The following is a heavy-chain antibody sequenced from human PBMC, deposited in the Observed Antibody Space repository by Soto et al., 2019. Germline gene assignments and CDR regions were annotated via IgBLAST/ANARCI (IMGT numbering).Heavy chain of an antibody. V-gene: IGHV1-69*01. D-gene: IGHD3-10*01. CDR3: ARDRDDYGSGNYYNRIDF. Sequence: QVQLVQSGAEVKKPGSSVKVSCKASGGIFSTYAISWLRQAPGQGLEWMGGIIPIFGTPNYAQRFQGRVTSTAYESTSTAYMELIRLRSEDTAVYYCARDRDDYGSGNYYNRIDFWGQGTLVTVSS. J-gene: IGHJ4*02. CDR1: GGIFSTYA. CDR2: IIPIFGTP.